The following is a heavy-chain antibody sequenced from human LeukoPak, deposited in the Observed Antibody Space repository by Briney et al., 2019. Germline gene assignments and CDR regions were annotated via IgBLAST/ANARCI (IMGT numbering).Heavy chain of an antibody. CDR3: ARDGYSYGYWAGYGMDV. CDR2: IYTSGST. J-gene: IGHJ6*02. CDR1: GGSISSYY. Sequence: SETLSLTCTVSGGSISSYYWSWIRQPAGKGLEWIGRIYTSGSTDYNPSLKSRVTMSVDTSKNQFSLKLSSVTAADTAVYYCARDGYSYGYWAGYGMDVWGQGTRSPSP. V-gene: IGHV4-4*07. D-gene: IGHD5-18*01.